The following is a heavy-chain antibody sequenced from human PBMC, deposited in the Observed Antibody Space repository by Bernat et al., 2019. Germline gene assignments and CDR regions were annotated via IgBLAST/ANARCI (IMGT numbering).Heavy chain of an antibody. D-gene: IGHD6-13*01. J-gene: IGHJ4*02. CDR2: IKGDGSEE. V-gene: IGHV3-7*04. CDR3: ARDRQYSSTLNDY. Sequence: EVQLVESGGGLVQPGGSLRLSCSASGFTFSNYWMDWVRPAPGKGLEWVANIKGDGSEEDYVDSVKGRFIISRDHAQNSLYLQMNSLRAEDTAVYFCARDRQYSSTLNDYWGQGTLVTVSS. CDR1: GFTFSNYW.